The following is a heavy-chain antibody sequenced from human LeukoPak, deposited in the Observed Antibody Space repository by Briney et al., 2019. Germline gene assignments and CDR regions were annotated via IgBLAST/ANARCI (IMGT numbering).Heavy chain of an antibody. V-gene: IGHV1-18*01. D-gene: IGHD4-17*01. CDR1: GYTFTSYG. J-gene: IGHJ4*02. CDR2: ISTYNGNT. CDR3: ERITQTDYDFDY. Sequence: ASVMVSCKASGYTFTSYGISWVRQAPGQGLEWMGWISTYNGNTDYAQKLQGRVTMTTDTSTSTAYMELRSLRSDDTAVYYCERITQTDYDFDYWGKGTLVIVSS.